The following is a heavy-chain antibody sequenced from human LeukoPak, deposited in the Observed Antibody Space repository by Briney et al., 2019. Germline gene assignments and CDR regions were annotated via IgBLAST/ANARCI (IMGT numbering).Heavy chain of an antibody. V-gene: IGHV2-70*01. CDR2: IDWDDDK. D-gene: IGHD3-22*01. Sequence: ESXPTLVNPTQTLTLTCTFSGFSLSTSGMCVSWIRQPPGKALEWLALIDWDDDKYYSTSLKTRLTISKDTSKNQVVLTMTNMDPVGTATYYCARIPEMYYYDSSGYYTYYYYYGMDVWGQGTTVTVSS. J-gene: IGHJ6*02. CDR3: ARIPEMYYYDSSGYYTYYYYYGMDV. CDR1: GFSLSTSGMC.